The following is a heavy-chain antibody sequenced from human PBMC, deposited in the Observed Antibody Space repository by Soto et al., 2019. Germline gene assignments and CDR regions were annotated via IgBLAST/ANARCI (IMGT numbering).Heavy chain of an antibody. CDR1: GFTFGDYA. Sequence: PGGSLRLSCTASGFTFGDYAMSWFRQAPGKGLEWVGFIRSKAYGGTTEYAASVKGRFTISRDDSKSIAYLQMNSLKTEDTAVYYCTRYDDYGDYVNFDYWGQGTLVTVSS. CDR2: IRSKAYGGTT. J-gene: IGHJ4*02. CDR3: TRYDDYGDYVNFDY. V-gene: IGHV3-49*03. D-gene: IGHD4-17*01.